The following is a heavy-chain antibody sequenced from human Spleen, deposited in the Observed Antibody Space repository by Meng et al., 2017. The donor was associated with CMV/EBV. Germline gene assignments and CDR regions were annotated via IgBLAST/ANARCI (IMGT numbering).Heavy chain of an antibody. CDR3: ARAVTHPRPYYFDL. CDR2: IYHSGST. J-gene: IGHJ4*02. CDR1: GYSISSGYY. V-gene: IGHV4-38-2*02. D-gene: IGHD2-15*01. Sequence: GSLRLSCTVSGYSISSGYYWGWIRQPPGKGLEWIGSIYHSGSTYHNLSLKSRVTISVDTSKNQISLKLRSVTAADTAVYYCARAVTHPRPYYFDLWGQGTLVTVSS.